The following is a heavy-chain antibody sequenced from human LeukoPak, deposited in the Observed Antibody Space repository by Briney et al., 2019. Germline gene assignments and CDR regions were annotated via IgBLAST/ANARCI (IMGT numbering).Heavy chain of an antibody. D-gene: IGHD1-26*01. J-gene: IGHJ5*02. CDR3: AKDRLGRVVGATWFDP. CDR2: ISGSGGST. Sequence: GGSLRLSCAASGFTFSSYAMSWVRQAPGKGLEWVSAISGSGGSTYYADSVKGRFTISRDNSKNMLYLQMNSLRAEDTAVYYCAKDRLGRVVGATWFDPWGQGTLVTVSS. CDR1: GFTFSSYA. V-gene: IGHV3-23*01.